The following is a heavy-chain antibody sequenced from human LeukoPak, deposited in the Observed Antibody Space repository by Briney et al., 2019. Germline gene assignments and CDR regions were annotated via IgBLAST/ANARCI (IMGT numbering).Heavy chain of an antibody. D-gene: IGHD3-22*01. CDR1: GFTFSSYA. Sequence: GGSLRLSCAASGFTFSSYAMSWVRQAPGKGLEWVSAISSSGGITYYADSVKGRFTISRDNSKNTLYPQMNSLRAEDTAVYYSAKGTMDGGQYYYDSSGGQGTLVTVSS. J-gene: IGHJ4*02. CDR2: ISSSGGIT. CDR3: AKGTMDGGQYYYDSS. V-gene: IGHV3-23*01.